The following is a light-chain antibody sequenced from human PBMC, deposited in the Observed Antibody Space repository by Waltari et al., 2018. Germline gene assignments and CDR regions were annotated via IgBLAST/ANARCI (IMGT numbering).Light chain of an antibody. J-gene: IGLJ1*01. CDR3: QVWDSSSDQGV. CDR2: DDS. V-gene: IGLV3-21*02. CDR1: NIGSKS. Sequence: SYVLTQPPSVSVAPGQTARITCGGNNIGSKSVHWYQQKPGQAPVLVGYDDSDRPSGIPGGVSGSNSGNTATLTISRVEAGDEADYYCQVWDSSSDQGVFGTGTKVTVL.